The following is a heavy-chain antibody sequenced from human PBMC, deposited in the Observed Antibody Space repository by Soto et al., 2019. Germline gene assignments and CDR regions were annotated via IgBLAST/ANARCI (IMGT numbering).Heavy chain of an antibody. CDR1: GGSVSSGNYY. CDR3: ARFIPGTGSDY. CDR2: IYYSGST. V-gene: IGHV4-61*01. J-gene: IGHJ4*02. D-gene: IGHD1-20*01. Sequence: SETLSLTCTVSGGSVSSGNYYWSWIRQPPGKGLEWIGYIYYSGSTNYNPSFKSRVTISVDTSKNQFSLKLSSVTAADTVVYYCARFIPGTGSDYWGQGTLVTVSS.